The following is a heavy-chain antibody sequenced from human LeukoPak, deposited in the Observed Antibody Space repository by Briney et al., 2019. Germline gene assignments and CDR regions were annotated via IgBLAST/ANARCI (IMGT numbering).Heavy chain of an antibody. CDR2: ISSSSSYI. V-gene: IGHV3-21*01. Sequence: PGGSLRLSCAASGFTFSSYSMNWVRQAPGKGLEWVSSISSSSSYIYYADSVKGRFTISRDNAKNSLYLQMNSLRAEDTAVYYCARGYYDILTGYYSFDYWGQGTLVTVSS. J-gene: IGHJ4*02. D-gene: IGHD3-9*01. CDR1: GFTFSSYS. CDR3: ARGYYDILTGYYSFDY.